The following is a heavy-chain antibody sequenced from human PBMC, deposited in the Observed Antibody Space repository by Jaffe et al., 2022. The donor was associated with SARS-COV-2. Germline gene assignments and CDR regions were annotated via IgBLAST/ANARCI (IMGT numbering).Heavy chain of an antibody. Sequence: EVQLVESGGGLVQPGGSLRLSCAASGFTFRSYWMTWVRQAPGKGLEWVANINQDGSEKYYEDSVKGRFTISRDNAKNSLYLQLNSLRAEDTAVYSCARDGYYCSDTSCYFDYWGQGTLVTVSS. CDR1: GFTFRSYW. V-gene: IGHV3-7*01. CDR3: ARDGYYCSDTSCYFDY. CDR2: INQDGSEK. J-gene: IGHJ4*02. D-gene: IGHD2-2*01.